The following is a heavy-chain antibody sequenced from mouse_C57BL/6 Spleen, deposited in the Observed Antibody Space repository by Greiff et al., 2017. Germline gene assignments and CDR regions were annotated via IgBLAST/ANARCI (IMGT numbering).Heavy chain of an antibody. V-gene: IGHV1-54*01. D-gene: IGHD1-1*01. CDR1: GYAFTNYL. J-gene: IGHJ4*01. Sequence: VQLQQSGAELVRPGTSVKVSCKASGYAFTNYLIEWVKQRPGQGLEWIGVLNPGSGGTNYNEKFKGKATLTADKSSSTAYMQLRSLTSEASAVYFGARAYGTTYAMDYWGQLTSVTVAS. CDR2: LNPGSGGT. CDR3: ARAYGTTYAMDY.